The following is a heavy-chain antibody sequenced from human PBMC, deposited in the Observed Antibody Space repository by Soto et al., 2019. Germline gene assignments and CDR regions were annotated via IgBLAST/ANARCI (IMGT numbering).Heavy chain of an antibody. CDR1: GFTFSDYY. CDR3: ARANGVCYTACYGMDV. V-gene: IGHV3-11*01. D-gene: IGHD2-8*01. Sequence: GGSLRLSCAASGFTFSDYYMSWIRQAPGKGLEWVSYISSSGSTIYYADSVKGRFTISRDNAKNSLYLQMNSLRAEDTAVYYCARANGVCYTACYGMDVWGQGTTVTVSS. CDR2: ISSSGSTI. J-gene: IGHJ6*02.